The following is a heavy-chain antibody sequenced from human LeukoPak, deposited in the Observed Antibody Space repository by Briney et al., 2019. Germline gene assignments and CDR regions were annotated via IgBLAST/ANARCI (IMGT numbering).Heavy chain of an antibody. J-gene: IGHJ4*02. CDR3: AKDPLVNSQEYFDF. CDR1: GFTFSSYA. D-gene: IGHD2/OR15-2a*01. V-gene: IGHV3-23*01. Sequence: GGSLRLSCAASGFTFSSYAMSWVRQAPGKGLEWVSAISGSGGSTYYADSVKGRFTISRDNSKNTLYLQMNRLRAEDTAVYYCAKDPLVNSQEYFDFWGQGTLVTVSS. CDR2: ISGSGGST.